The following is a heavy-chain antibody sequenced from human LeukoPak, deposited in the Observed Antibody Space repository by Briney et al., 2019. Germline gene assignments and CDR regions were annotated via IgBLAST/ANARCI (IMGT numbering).Heavy chain of an antibody. CDR3: ARFNYDSSVPDAFDT. V-gene: IGHV3-11*04. CDR1: GFTFSDYY. J-gene: IGHJ3*02. CDR2: ISSSGSTI. Sequence: GGSLRLSCAASGFTFSDYYMSWIRQAPGKGLEWVSYISSSGSTIYYADSVKGRFTISRDNAKNSLYLQMNSLRAEDTAVYYCARFNYDSSVPDAFDTWGQGTMVTVSS. D-gene: IGHD3-22*01.